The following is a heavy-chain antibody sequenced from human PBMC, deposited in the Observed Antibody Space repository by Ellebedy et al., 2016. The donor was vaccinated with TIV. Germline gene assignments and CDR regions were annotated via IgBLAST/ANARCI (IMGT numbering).Heavy chain of an antibody. V-gene: IGHV3-7*01. D-gene: IGHD3-10*01. CDR1: GFTFSSYW. J-gene: IGHJ5*02. CDR3: ARVPWGSGAVNWFDP. CDR2: IKEDGSEK. Sequence: GESLKISCAASGFTFSSYWMSWLRQAPGNGLEWVANIKEDGSEKYYVDSVKGRFTISRDNANISLYLQMNSLRAEDTAVNYLARVPWGSGAVNWFDPWGQGTLVTVSS.